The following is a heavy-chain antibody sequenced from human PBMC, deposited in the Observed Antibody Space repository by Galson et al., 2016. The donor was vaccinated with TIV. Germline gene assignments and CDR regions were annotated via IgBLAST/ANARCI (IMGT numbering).Heavy chain of an antibody. CDR1: GYTFENYA. CDR3: ARSDAVSGYYYHFDY. CDR2: VNVGTGDT. J-gene: IGHJ4*01. Sequence: SVKVSCKASGYTFENYAIQWVRQAPGQRLEWMAWVNVGTGDTRYSQKFQGAVTVTRDTSASTAYMELSSLTSEDTAVYYCARSDAVSGYYYHFDYWGLGTLVTVSS. D-gene: IGHD3-22*01. V-gene: IGHV1-3*01.